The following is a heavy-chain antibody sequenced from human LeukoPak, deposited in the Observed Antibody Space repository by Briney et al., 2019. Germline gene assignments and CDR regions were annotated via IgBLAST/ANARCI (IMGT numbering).Heavy chain of an antibody. Sequence: ASVKVSCKASGGTFSSYAISWVRQAPGQGLEWMGRIIPILGIANYAQKFQGRVTITADKSTSTAYMELSSLRSEDTAVYYCARDYYSSSWYYYYGMDVWGQGTLVTVSS. CDR3: ARDYYSSSWYYYYGMDV. J-gene: IGHJ6*02. CDR1: GGTFSSYA. D-gene: IGHD6-13*01. CDR2: IIPILGIA. V-gene: IGHV1-69*04.